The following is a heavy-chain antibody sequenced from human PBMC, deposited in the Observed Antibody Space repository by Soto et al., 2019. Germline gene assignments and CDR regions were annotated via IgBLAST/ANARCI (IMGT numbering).Heavy chain of an antibody. Sequence: QVQLVQSGAEVKKPGASVKVSCKASGYTFTSYDINWVRQATGQGPEWMGWMNPISGNTGYAQKFQGRVTMTRKTXLXTXXRELSSLRSEDTAVYYCARLQITTVRGPYNDGMDVWGQGTTVTVSS. CDR2: MNPISGNT. CDR3: ARLQITTVRGPYNDGMDV. CDR1: GYTFTSYD. J-gene: IGHJ6*02. V-gene: IGHV1-8*01. D-gene: IGHD3-10*01.